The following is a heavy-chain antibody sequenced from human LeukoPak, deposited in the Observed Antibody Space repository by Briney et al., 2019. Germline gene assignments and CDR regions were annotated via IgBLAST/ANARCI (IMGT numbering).Heavy chain of an antibody. Sequence: GGSLRLSCAASGFTFSSYEMNWVRQAPGKGLEWVSYISSSGSTIYYADSVKGRFTISRDNAKSSLFLQINSLRAEDTAVYYCASDGCTSGWLGTFDYWGQGTLVTVSS. CDR3: ASDGCTSGWLGTFDY. CDR2: ISSSGSTI. V-gene: IGHV3-48*03. CDR1: GFTFSSYE. J-gene: IGHJ4*02. D-gene: IGHD6-19*01.